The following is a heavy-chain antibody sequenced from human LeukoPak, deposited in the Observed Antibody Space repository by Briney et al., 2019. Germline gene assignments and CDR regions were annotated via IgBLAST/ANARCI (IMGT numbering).Heavy chain of an antibody. CDR1: GFIFSSYW. D-gene: IGHD5-24*01. V-gene: IGHV3-74*01. CDR3: ARHRMASDY. CDR2: INTDGSST. J-gene: IGHJ4*02. Sequence: PGGSLRLSCAASGFIFSSYWMHWVRHAPGKGLAWVSRINTDGSSTSYADSVKGRFTISRDNAKSSLYLQMNSLRAEDTALYYCARHRMASDYWGQGTLVTVSS.